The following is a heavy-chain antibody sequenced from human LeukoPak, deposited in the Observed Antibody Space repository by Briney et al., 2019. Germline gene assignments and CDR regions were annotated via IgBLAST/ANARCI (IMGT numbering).Heavy chain of an antibody. CDR3: TKGLLS. CDR2: ISYDGRKK. V-gene: IGHV3-30*02. Sequence: PGGSLRLSCAASGFTFSISDMHWVRQAPGKGLQWVAFISYDGRKKHGADSVQGRCTISRDNSKNTLSLQLNSRRADDTAVFYCTKGLLSWGQGTLLTVAA. J-gene: IGHJ5*02. CDR1: GFTFSISD.